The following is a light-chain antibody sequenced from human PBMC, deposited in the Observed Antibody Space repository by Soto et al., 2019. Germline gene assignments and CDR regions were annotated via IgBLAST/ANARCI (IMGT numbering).Light chain of an antibody. CDR1: SSDVGSYNL. J-gene: IGLJ3*02. CDR2: EGS. Sequence: QSALTQPASVSGSPGQSITISCTGTSSDVGSYNLVSWYQQHPGKAPKLMIYEGSKRPSGVSNRFSGSKSGNTASLTISGLHAEDEADYYCCSYAGSSIWVFGGGTQLTVL. V-gene: IGLV2-23*01. CDR3: CSYAGSSIWV.